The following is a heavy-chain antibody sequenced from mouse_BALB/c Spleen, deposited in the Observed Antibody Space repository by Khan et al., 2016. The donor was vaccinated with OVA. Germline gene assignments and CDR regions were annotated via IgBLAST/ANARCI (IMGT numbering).Heavy chain of an antibody. CDR2: ISGDTSTI. V-gene: IGHV5-17*02. CDR1: GFTFSNYG. Sequence: EVQLVESGGGLLQPGGSRKLSCAASGFTFSNYGMHWVRQAPEKGLEWVAFISGDTSTIYYADTVKGRFTISRDNPKNTLFLQMTSLMSEDTARYYCATSYFYGYYFDYWGPGTTLTVSS. J-gene: IGHJ2*01. CDR3: ATSYFYGYYFDY. D-gene: IGHD1-1*01.